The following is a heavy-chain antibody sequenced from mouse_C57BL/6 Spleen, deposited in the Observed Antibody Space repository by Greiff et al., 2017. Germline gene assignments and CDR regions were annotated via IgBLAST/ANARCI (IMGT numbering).Heavy chain of an antibody. V-gene: IGHV1-80*01. CDR3: AKDYYSNSYFDY. CDR1: GYAFSSYW. D-gene: IGHD2-5*01. Sequence: QVQLKQSGAELVKPGASVKISCKASGYAFSSYWMNWVKQRPGKGLEWIGQIYPGDGDTNYNGKFKGKATLTADKSSSTAYMQLSSLTSEDSAVYFCAKDYYSNSYFDYWGQGTTLTVSS. J-gene: IGHJ2*01. CDR2: IYPGDGDT.